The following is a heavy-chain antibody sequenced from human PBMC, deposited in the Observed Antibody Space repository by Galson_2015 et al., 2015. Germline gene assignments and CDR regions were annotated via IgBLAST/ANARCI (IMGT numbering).Heavy chain of an antibody. J-gene: IGHJ4*02. Sequence: SVKVSCKASGYTFTSYGISWVRQAPGQGLEWMGWISAFNGNTNYAQKLQGRVTMTTDTSTSTAYMELRSLRSDDTAVYYCARFYYYDSSGYYPFDYWGQGTLVTVSS. CDR2: ISAFNGNT. CDR3: ARFYYYDSSGYYPFDY. CDR1: GYTFTSYG. V-gene: IGHV1-18*01. D-gene: IGHD3-22*01.